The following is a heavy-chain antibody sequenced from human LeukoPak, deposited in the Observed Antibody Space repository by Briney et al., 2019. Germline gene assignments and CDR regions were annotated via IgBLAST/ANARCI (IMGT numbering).Heavy chain of an antibody. V-gene: IGHV3-48*02. CDR1: GFTFSSYS. D-gene: IGHD4-17*01. CDR2: ISSSSSTI. CDR3: ARANYGDLQDAFDI. Sequence: GGSLRLSCAASGFTFSSYSMNWVRQAPGKGLEWVSYISSSSSTIYYADSVKGRFTISRDNAKNSLYLQMNSLRDEDTAVYYCARANYGDLQDAFDIWGQGTMVTVSS. J-gene: IGHJ3*02.